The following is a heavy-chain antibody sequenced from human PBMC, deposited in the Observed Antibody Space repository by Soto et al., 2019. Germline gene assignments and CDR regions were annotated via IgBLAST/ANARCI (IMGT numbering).Heavy chain of an antibody. V-gene: IGHV4-39*01. J-gene: IGHJ4*02. CDR2: IHYSGST. D-gene: IGHD2-15*01. Sequence: SETLSLTCDVSGGSISIGTDYWGWIRQPPGKGLEWIGNIHYSGSTNYNPSLKSRLSISVDTSKNQFSLKLSSVTAADTAMYYCARHTPAISISDHWGQGTLVTAPQ. CDR3: ARHTPAISISDH. CDR1: GGSISIGTDY.